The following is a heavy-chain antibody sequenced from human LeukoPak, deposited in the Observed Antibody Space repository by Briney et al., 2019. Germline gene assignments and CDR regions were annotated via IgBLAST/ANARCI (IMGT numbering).Heavy chain of an antibody. V-gene: IGHV4-59*01. CDR3: ARGASSYDF. D-gene: IGHD2-15*01. CDR1: GDSISSYY. J-gene: IGHJ4*02. CDR2: IYYTGTT. Sequence: PSETLSLTCNVSGDSISSYYWSWIRQPPGKGLEWIGYIYYTGTTSYNPSLKSRVTISVDTSKNQFPLKLSSVTAADRAVYYCARGASSYDFWGQGTLVTVSS.